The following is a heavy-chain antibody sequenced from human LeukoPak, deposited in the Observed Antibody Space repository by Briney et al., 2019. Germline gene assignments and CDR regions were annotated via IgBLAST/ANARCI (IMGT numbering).Heavy chain of an antibody. CDR3: ARSHGDWNPVSWWFDP. CDR1: GYTFTGYY. D-gene: IGHD1-1*01. V-gene: IGHV1-2*06. CDR2: INPNSGGT. J-gene: IGHJ5*02. Sequence: ASVKVSCKASGYTFTGYYMHWLRQAPGQGLEWMGRINPNSGGTNYAQKFQGRVTMTRDTSISTAYMELSRLRSDDTAVYYCARSHGDWNPVSWWFDPWGQGTLVTVSS.